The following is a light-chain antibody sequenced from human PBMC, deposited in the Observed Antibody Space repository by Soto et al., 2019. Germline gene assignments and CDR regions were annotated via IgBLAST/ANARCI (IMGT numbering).Light chain of an antibody. J-gene: IGKJ3*01. Sequence: AIRRTQSPSSLSASTGDRVTITCRASQGISSYLAWYQQKPGKAPKLLIYAASTLQSGVPSRFSGSGSGTDFTLTISCLQSEDFATYYCQQYYSSSFTFGPGTKVDIK. CDR1: QGISSY. CDR3: QQYYSSSFT. CDR2: AAS. V-gene: IGKV1-8*01.